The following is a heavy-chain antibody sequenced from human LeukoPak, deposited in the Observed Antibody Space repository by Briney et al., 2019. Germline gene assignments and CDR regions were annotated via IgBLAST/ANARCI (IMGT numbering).Heavy chain of an antibody. D-gene: IGHD3-3*01. Sequence: SETLSLTCTVSGGSISGSSYYWGWIRQPPGKGLEWIGCIYYSGSTYYNPSLKSRVTISVDTSKNQFSLKLNSVTATDTAVYYCARDRGGDFWSSYYDYWGQGTLVTVSS. V-gene: IGHV4-39*02. CDR3: ARDRGGDFWSSYYDY. CDR1: GGSISGSSYY. CDR2: IYYSGST. J-gene: IGHJ4*02.